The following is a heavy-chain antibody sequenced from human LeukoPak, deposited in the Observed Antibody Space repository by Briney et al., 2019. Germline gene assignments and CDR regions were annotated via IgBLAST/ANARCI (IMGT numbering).Heavy chain of an antibody. D-gene: IGHD3-22*01. V-gene: IGHV3-21*01. Sequence: PGGSLRLSCAASGFTFSTYTMYWVRHPPGKRLEWVSIIGNNGGGIHYADSVRGRFTISRDNAKNSLYLQMSSLRAEDTAVYYCARVYYYDSSGKPYYFDYWGQGTLVTVSS. CDR3: ARVYYYDSSGKPYYFDY. CDR1: GFTFSTYT. CDR2: IGNNGGGI. J-gene: IGHJ4*02.